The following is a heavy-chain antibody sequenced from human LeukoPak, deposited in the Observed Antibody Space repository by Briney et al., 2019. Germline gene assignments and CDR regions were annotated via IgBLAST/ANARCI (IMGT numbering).Heavy chain of an antibody. CDR3: ARGKMNGDDFDY. J-gene: IGHJ4*02. V-gene: IGHV1-69*02. D-gene: IGHD4-17*01. Sequence: SVKVSCKASGGTFSSYTISWVRQAPGQGLEWMGRIIPILGIANYAQKFQGRVTITADKSTSTAYMELTRLRSEDTAVYYCARGKMNGDDFDYWGQGTLVTVSS. CDR2: IIPILGIA. CDR1: GGTFSSYT.